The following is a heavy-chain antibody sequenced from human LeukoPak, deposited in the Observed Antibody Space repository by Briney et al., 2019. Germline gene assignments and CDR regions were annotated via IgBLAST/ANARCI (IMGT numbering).Heavy chain of an antibody. CDR2: ISSSSSYI. Sequence: GGSLRLSCAASGFTFSSYSMNWVRQAPGKGLEWVSYISSSSSYIYYADSVKGRFTISRDNAKNSLYLQMNSLRAEDTAVYYCARDQVAAYCGGDCRGDFDYWGQGTLVTVSS. V-gene: IGHV3-21*01. D-gene: IGHD2-21*02. CDR3: ARDQVAAYCGGDCRGDFDY. J-gene: IGHJ4*02. CDR1: GFTFSSYS.